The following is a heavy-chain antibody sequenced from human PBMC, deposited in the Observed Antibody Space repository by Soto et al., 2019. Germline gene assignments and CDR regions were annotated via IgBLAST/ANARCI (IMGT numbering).Heavy chain of an antibody. V-gene: IGHV1-69*01. Sequence: QVQLVQSGAEVKKPGSSVTVSCKASGGTFSNSPISWVRQAPGQGLEWMGGIIPIFGSADYAQKFQGRVTITADASTSTAYMELSSLRSEDTAVYYCAVGRDNAMVPRFDYWGQGTLVTVSS. J-gene: IGHJ4*02. CDR3: AVGRDNAMVPRFDY. D-gene: IGHD2-8*01. CDR2: IIPIFGSA. CDR1: GGTFSNSP.